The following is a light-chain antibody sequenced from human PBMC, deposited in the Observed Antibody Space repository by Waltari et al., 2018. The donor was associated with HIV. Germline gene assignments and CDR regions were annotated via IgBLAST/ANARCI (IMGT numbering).Light chain of an antibody. CDR1: SSDVGSYNR. CDR3: SLYTGTTNVL. V-gene: IGLV2-18*01. CDR2: EVN. Sequence: QSALTQPPSVSGSPGQSVSISCTGSSSDVGSYNRVSWYQQPPGTAPKLIIYEVNNRPSGVPDRFSGSQSGNTASLTISGLQAEDEADYYCSLYTGTTNVLFGRGTKLTVL. J-gene: IGLJ2*01.